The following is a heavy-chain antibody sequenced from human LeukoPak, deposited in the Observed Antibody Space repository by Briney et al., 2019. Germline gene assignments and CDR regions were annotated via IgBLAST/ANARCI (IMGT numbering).Heavy chain of an antibody. J-gene: IGHJ4*02. CDR1: GVSITTYY. D-gene: IGHD3-3*01. V-gene: IGHV4-59*01. CDR2: IYHSGST. CDR3: ARESGDFWSGYSLDY. Sequence: KPSETLSLTCTVSGVSITTYYWSWIRQPPGKGMEWNGYIYHSGSTNYNPSLKSRVTISVDTSKNQFSLKLSSATAADTAVYYCARESGDFWSGYSLDYWGQGTLVTVSS.